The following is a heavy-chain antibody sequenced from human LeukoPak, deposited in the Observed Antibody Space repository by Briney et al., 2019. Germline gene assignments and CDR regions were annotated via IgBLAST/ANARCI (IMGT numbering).Heavy chain of an antibody. CDR2: IIPIFGIA. V-gene: IGHV1-69*04. J-gene: IGHJ4*02. CDR3: ARAPSSGSYFDY. D-gene: IGHD1-26*01. CDR1: GGTFSSYA. Sequence: VASVTVSCKASGGTFSSYAISWVRQAPGQGLEWMGRIIPIFGIANYAQKFQGRVTITADKSTSTAYMELSGLRSEDTAVYYCARAPSSGSYFDYWGQGTLVTVSS.